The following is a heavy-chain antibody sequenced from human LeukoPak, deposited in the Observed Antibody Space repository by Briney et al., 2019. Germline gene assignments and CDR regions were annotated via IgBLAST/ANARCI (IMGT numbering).Heavy chain of an antibody. CDR1: GFTFSSYA. J-gene: IGHJ3*02. CDR3: ARGSTAAGIRDAFDI. D-gene: IGHD6-13*01. Sequence: GGSLRLSCAASGFTFSSYAMSWVRQAPGKGLEWVSAISGSGGSTYYADSVKGRFTISRDNSKNTLYLQMNSPRAEDTAVYYCARGSTAAGIRDAFDIWGQGTMVTVSS. CDR2: ISGSGGST. V-gene: IGHV3-23*01.